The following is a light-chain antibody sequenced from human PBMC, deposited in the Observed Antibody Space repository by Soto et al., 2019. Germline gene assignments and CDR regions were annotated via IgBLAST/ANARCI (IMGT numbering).Light chain of an antibody. CDR3: MHGTHWPRT. CDR1: QSLVYTNGNTY. J-gene: IGKJ1*01. CDR2: KVS. Sequence: DVVMTQSPLSLPVTLGQPASISCRSSQSLVYTNGNTYLNWFQQRPGQSPRRLIYKVSNRDSGVPDRISGSGTGNDVTLTISRVEAEDVGVYYCMHGTHWPRTFGQGTRVEIK. V-gene: IGKV2-30*01.